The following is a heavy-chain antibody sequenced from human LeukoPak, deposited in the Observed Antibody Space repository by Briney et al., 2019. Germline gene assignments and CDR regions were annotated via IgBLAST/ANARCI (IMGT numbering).Heavy chain of an antibody. CDR2: IYHTEST. D-gene: IGHD2-2*01. CDR3: ARVRTSTNLNWFDP. CDR1: GGSISTTNW. V-gene: IGHV4-4*02. J-gene: IGHJ5*02. Sequence: SETLSLTCAVSGGSISTTNWWNWVRQPPGKGLEWIGEIYHTESTNYNPSLKSRVTISVDKSKNQFSLKLSSVTAADTAVYYCARVRTSTNLNWFDPWGQGTLVTVSS.